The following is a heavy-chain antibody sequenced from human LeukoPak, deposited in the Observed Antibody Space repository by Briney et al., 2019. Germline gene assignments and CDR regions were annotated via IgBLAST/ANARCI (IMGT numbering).Heavy chain of an antibody. Sequence: PGGSLRPSCAASGFTFSSYGMHWVRQAPGKGLEWVAVISYDGGNKYYADSVKGRFTISRDNSKNTLYLQMNSLRAEDTAVYYCAKDSVWFDPWGQGTLVTVSS. D-gene: IGHD3-10*01. CDR3: AKDSVWFDP. J-gene: IGHJ5*02. CDR1: GFTFSSYG. CDR2: ISYDGGNK. V-gene: IGHV3-30*18.